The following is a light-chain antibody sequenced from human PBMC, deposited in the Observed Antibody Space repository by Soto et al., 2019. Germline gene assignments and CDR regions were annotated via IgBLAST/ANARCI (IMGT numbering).Light chain of an antibody. Sequence: EIVLTQSPGTLSLSPGERATLSCRASQSVSSRYLAWYQQKPGQATRLLIYGACSRATGIPDRCSASGSGTAFALTISRLEPEDFAVYYCQQYGSSPPDITFGQGTRLEIK. J-gene: IGKJ5*01. CDR3: QQYGSSPPDIT. CDR2: GAC. CDR1: QSVSSRY. V-gene: IGKV3-20*01.